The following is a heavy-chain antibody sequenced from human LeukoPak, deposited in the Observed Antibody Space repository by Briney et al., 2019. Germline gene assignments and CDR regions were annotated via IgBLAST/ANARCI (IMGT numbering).Heavy chain of an antibody. D-gene: IGHD6-19*01. CDR3: AREVVSGWYGVYSYYMDV. CDR2: IYYGGNT. V-gene: IGHV4-39*07. Sequence: PSETLSLTCTVSGGSISSSDYYWGWIRQPPGKGLEWIGSIYYGGNTYYNPSLTSRVTMSVDTSKNQFSLKLTSVTAADTAIYYCAREVVSGWYGVYSYYMDVWGKGTTVTVSS. CDR1: GGSISSSDYY. J-gene: IGHJ6*03.